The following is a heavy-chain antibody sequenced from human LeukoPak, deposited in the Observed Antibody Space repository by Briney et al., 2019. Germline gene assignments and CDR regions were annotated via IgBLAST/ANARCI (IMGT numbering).Heavy chain of an antibody. CDR3: ARDRHYGMDV. J-gene: IGHJ6*02. V-gene: IGHV3-74*01. CDR2: LNGDGITT. Sequence: GGSLRLSCAASGFTHSSYWMHWARQVPGKGLVWVSRLNGDGITTTYADSVKGRFTISRDNVKNTLYLQMNSLRAEDTAVYFCARDRHYGMDVWGQGTTVTVSS. CDR1: GFTHSSYW.